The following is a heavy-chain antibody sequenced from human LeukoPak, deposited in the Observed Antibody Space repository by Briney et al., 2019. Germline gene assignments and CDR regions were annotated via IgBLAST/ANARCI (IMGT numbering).Heavy chain of an antibody. CDR2: ISAYNGNT. D-gene: IGHD3-10*01. CDR3: ASSLSGSVYNPLDF. CDR1: GYTFTSYG. J-gene: IGHJ4*02. Sequence: ASVKVSCKASGYTFTSYGISWVRQAPGQGLEWMGWISAYNGNTNYAQKLQGRVTMTTDTSTSTAYMELRSLRSDDTAVYYCASSLSGSVYNPLDFWGRGTLVSVSS. V-gene: IGHV1-18*01.